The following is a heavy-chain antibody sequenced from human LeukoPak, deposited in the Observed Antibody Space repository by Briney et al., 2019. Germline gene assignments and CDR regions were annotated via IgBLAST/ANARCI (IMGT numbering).Heavy chain of an antibody. Sequence: ASVKVSCKASGGTFSSYAISWVRQAPGQGLEWMGRIIPILGIANYAQNFQGRVTITADKSTSTAYMELSSLRSEDTAVYYCARMGDYGGKTSFDYWGQGTLVTVSS. CDR2: IIPILGIA. CDR3: ARMGDYGGKTSFDY. J-gene: IGHJ4*02. D-gene: IGHD4-23*01. CDR1: GGTFSSYA. V-gene: IGHV1-69*04.